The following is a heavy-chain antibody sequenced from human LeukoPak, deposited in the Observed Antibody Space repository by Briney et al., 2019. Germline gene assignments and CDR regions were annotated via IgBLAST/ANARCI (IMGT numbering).Heavy chain of an antibody. J-gene: IGHJ4*02. Sequence: SETLPLTCAVSGGSISSGDYYWSWIRQPPGKGLEWIGYIYYSGSTNYNPSLKSRVTISVDTSKNQFSLKLSSVTAADTAVYYCARGLAYGSGSKTAAVHFDYWGQGTLVTVSS. V-gene: IGHV4-61*08. D-gene: IGHD3-10*01. CDR1: GGSISSGDYY. CDR3: ARGLAYGSGSKTAAVHFDY. CDR2: IYYSGST.